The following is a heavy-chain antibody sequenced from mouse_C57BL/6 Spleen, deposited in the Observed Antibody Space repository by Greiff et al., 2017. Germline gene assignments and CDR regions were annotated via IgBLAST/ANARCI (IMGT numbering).Heavy chain of an antibody. J-gene: IGHJ4*01. D-gene: IGHD1-1*01. CDR1: GFSLTSYG. CDR2: IWRGGST. V-gene: IGHV2-5*01. Sequence: QVQLKQSGPGLVQPSQSLSITCTVSGFSLTSYGVHWVRQSPGKGLEWLGVIWRGGSTDYNAAFMSRLSITKDNSKSQVFFKMISLQADDTAIYYCAKEGTTVVAPYYYAMDYWGQGTSVTVSS. CDR3: AKEGTTVVAPYYYAMDY.